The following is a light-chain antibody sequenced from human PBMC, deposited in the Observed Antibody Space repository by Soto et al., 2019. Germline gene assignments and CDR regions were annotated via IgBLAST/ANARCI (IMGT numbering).Light chain of an antibody. CDR3: CSYAGSTPYV. Sequence: QSVLTQPPSASGSPGQSVTISCTGTSSDVGGYNYVSWYQQHPGKAPKLMISEVSKRPSGVPDRFSGSKSGNTASLTVSGLQAEDEADYYCCSYAGSTPYVFATGTKVTVL. J-gene: IGLJ1*01. CDR2: EVS. V-gene: IGLV2-8*01. CDR1: SSDVGGYNY.